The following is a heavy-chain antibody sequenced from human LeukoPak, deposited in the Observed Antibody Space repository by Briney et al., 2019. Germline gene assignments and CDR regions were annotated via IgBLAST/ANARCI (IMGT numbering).Heavy chain of an antibody. CDR1: GYSFTDYY. J-gene: IGHJ4*02. D-gene: IGHD6-19*01. Sequence: AASVKVSCKTSGYSFTDYYMHWVRQAPGQGLEWMGWINPNSGGTSSAQKFQGRVTMTTDTSTSTAYMELRSLRSDDTAVYYCAREQWLVLYYWGQGTLVTVSS. V-gene: IGHV1-2*02. CDR3: AREQWLVLYY. CDR2: INPNSGGT.